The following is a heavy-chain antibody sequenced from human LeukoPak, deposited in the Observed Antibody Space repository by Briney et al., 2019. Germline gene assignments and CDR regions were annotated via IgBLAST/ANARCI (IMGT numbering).Heavy chain of an antibody. Sequence: GGFLRLSCAASGFTFSSYGMHWVRQAPGKGLEWVAVISYDGSSKYYADSVKGRFTISRDNSKSTLYLQMNSLRAEDTAVYYCAKVVGLSPKNWFDPWGQGTLVTVST. D-gene: IGHD3-10*01. CDR2: ISYDGSSK. J-gene: IGHJ5*02. CDR1: GFTFSSYG. CDR3: AKVVGLSPKNWFDP. V-gene: IGHV3-30*18.